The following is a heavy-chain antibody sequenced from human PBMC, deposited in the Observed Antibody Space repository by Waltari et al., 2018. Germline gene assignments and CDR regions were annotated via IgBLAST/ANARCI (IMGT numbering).Heavy chain of an antibody. Sequence: QVQLVQSGAEVKKPGASVKVSCRVSGYSLTESALHWVRQAPGKGLEWLGGFDPEYGEAGYEQEFQGRVTMTEDTSKDTAYMELSSLTYEDTAVYYCTRDRVGYCSGGTCYSRWFDPWGQGTLVTVSS. J-gene: IGHJ5*02. CDR2: FDPEYGEA. D-gene: IGHD2-15*01. CDR3: TRDRVGYCSGGTCYSRWFDP. CDR1: GYSLTESA. V-gene: IGHV1-24*01.